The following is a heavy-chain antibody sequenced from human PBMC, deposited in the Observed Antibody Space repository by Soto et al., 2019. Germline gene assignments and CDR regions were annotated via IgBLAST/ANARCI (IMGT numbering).Heavy chain of an antibody. CDR3: VSSGWSYYFDY. D-gene: IGHD6-19*01. V-gene: IGHV3-53*01. CDR1: GFTVSSNY. CDR2: IYSGGST. Sequence: EVQLVESGGGLIQPGGSLRLSCAASGFTVSSNYMSWVRQAPGKGLEWVSVIYSGGSTYYADSVKGRFTISRDNSKNTLHLQMNSLRAEDTAVYYCVSSGWSYYFDYWGQGTLVTVSS. J-gene: IGHJ4*02.